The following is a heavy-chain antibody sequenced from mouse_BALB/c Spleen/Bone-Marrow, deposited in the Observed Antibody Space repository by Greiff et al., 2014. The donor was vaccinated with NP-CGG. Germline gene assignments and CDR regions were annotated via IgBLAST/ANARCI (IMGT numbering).Heavy chain of an antibody. V-gene: IGHV1-5*01. CDR1: GYSFTTFW. Sequence: VQLQQPGTVLARPGASVKMSCEASGYSFTTFWMHRVKQRPGQGLEWIGAIYPGNNDTSYNQKFKGKAKLTAVTSASTAYMELSSLTNEDSAVYYCTRKLPAMDYWGQGTSLTVSS. CDR3: TRKLPAMDY. D-gene: IGHD1-1*01. CDR2: IYPGNNDT. J-gene: IGHJ4*01.